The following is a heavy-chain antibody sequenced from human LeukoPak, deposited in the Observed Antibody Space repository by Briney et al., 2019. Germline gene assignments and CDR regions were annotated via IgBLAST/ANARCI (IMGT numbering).Heavy chain of an antibody. D-gene: IGHD6-13*01. Sequence: GGSLRFSCAASGFIFSSYSMNWVRQAPGKGLEWISYINSGGTTMYYADSVKGRFTISRDNAKNSLFLQMNSLRAEDTAVYYCAKDILAAGLFFDYWGQGALVTVSS. CDR3: AKDILAAGLFFDY. J-gene: IGHJ4*02. V-gene: IGHV3-48*04. CDR2: INSGGTTM. CDR1: GFIFSSYS.